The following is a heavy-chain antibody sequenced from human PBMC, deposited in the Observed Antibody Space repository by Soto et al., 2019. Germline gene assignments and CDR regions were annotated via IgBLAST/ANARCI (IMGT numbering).Heavy chain of an antibody. CDR2: INAGNGNT. CDR3: ARRSGNVGATTHYYYGMDV. CDR1: GYTFTSYA. J-gene: IGHJ6*02. D-gene: IGHD1-26*01. V-gene: IGHV1-3*01. Sequence: ASVKVSCKASGYTFTSYAMHWVRQAPGQRLEWMGWINAGNGNTKYSQKFQGRVTITRDTSASTAYMELSSLRSEDTAVYYCARRSGNVGATTHYYYGMDVWGQGTTVTVSS.